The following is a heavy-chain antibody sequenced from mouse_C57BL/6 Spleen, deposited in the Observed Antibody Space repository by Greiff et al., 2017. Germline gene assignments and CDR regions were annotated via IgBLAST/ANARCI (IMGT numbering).Heavy chain of an antibody. D-gene: IGHD3-1*01. CDR3: ARRHGAYFDY. J-gene: IGHJ2*01. Sequence: QVQLQQSGAELVRPGASVKLSCKASGYPFTDYYINWVKQRPGQGLEWIARIYPGSGNPYYNEKFKGKATLTAEKSSSTAYMQLSSLTSEDSAVYFCARRHGAYFDYWGQGTTLTVSS. CDR1: GYPFTDYY. CDR2: IYPGSGNP. V-gene: IGHV1-76*01.